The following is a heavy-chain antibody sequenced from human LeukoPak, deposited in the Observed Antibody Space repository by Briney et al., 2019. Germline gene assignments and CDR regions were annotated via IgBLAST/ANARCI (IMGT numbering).Heavy chain of an antibody. J-gene: IGHJ4*02. CDR1: GFTFSSYG. CDR2: ISYDGSNK. CDR3: AKHIAARLGGFDY. V-gene: IGHV3-30*18. Sequence: PGGSLRLSCAASGFTFSSYGMHWVRQAPGKGLEWVAVISYDGSNKYYADSVKGRFTISRDNSKNTLYLQMNSLRAEDTAVYYCAKHIAARLGGFDYWGQGTLVTVSS. D-gene: IGHD6-6*01.